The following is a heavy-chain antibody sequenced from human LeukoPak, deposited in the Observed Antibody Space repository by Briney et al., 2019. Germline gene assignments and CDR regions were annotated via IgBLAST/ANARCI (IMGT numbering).Heavy chain of an antibody. CDR1: GFSFTDYW. J-gene: IGHJ4*02. D-gene: IGHD4-17*01. Sequence: GESLKISCQGSGFSFTDYWIGWVRQMPGKGLEWMGIIYPGDSDTRYSPSFQGQVTSSADKSIRTAYLQWSGLKASDTAMYYCARARNGDFYFDYWGQGTLVTVPS. CDR3: ARARNGDFYFDY. CDR2: IYPGDSDT. V-gene: IGHV5-51*01.